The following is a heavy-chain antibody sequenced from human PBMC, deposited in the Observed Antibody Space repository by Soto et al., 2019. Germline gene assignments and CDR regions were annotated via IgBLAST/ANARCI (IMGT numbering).Heavy chain of an antibody. CDR3: ARVQSKIAARPNDAFDI. V-gene: IGHV1-3*01. CDR1: GYTFTSYA. D-gene: IGHD6-6*01. CDR2: INAGNGNT. Sequence: ASVKVSCKASGYTFTSYAMHWVRQAPGQRLEWMGRINAGNGNTKYSQKFQGRVTITRDTSASTAYMELSSLRSEDTAVYYCARVQSKIAARPNDAFDIWGQGTMVTVSS. J-gene: IGHJ3*02.